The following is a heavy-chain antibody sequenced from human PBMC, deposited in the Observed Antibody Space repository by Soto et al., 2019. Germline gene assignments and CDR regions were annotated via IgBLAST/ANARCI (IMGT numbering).Heavy chain of an antibody. CDR2: MNQDGSQI. J-gene: IGHJ4*02. D-gene: IGHD2-2*02. CDR3: ASDRGPNTPDY. Sequence: EVQVVESGGGLVQPGGSLRLSCAVSGFTFSNYWMTWVRQSPGKGLEWVAYMNQDGSQIYYVDSLRGRFTISRDNAKNSLYLPMNSLRVDDTAVYYCASDRGPNTPDYGGQGTLVTVSS. CDR1: GFTFSNYW. V-gene: IGHV3-7*01.